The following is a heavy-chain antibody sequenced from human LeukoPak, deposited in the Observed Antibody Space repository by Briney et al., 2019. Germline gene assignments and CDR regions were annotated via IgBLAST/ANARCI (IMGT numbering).Heavy chain of an antibody. Sequence: ASVKVSCKASGYTFTSYYMHWVRQAPGQGLEWMGIINPSGGSTSYAQKFQGRVTMTRDTSTSTVYMELSSLRSADTAVYYCARVHKRGYSYGLDFDYWGQGTLVTVSS. V-gene: IGHV1-46*01. D-gene: IGHD5-18*01. CDR1: GYTFTSYY. CDR3: ARVHKRGYSYGLDFDY. CDR2: INPSGGST. J-gene: IGHJ4*02.